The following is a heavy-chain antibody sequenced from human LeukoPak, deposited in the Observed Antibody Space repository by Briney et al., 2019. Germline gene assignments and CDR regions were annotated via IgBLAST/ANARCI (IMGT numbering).Heavy chain of an antibody. CDR2: IISSGGST. CDR1: GFTFSSYS. CDR3: AGADSGYVSFFDY. D-gene: IGHD5-12*01. V-gene: IGHV3-23*01. J-gene: IGHJ4*02. Sequence: GGSLRLSCAASGFTFSSYSMNWVRQAPGKGLEWVSAIISSGGSTYYADSVKGRFTISRDNSKNTLYLQMNSLRAEDTAVYYCAGADSGYVSFFDYWGQGTLVTVSS.